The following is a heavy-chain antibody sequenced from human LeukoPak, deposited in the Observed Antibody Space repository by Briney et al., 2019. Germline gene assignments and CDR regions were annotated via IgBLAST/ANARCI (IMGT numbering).Heavy chain of an antibody. J-gene: IGHJ4*02. V-gene: IGHV3-48*01. D-gene: IGHD3-22*01. CDR1: GFTFSSYS. CDR3: ARRELTYYYDRRGFDY. Sequence: GGSLRLSRAASGFTFSSYSMNWVRQAPGKGLEWVSYISSSSSTIYYADSVKGRFTISRDNAKNSLYLQMNSLRAEDTAVYYCARRELTYYYDRRGFDYWGQGTLVTVSS. CDR2: ISSSSSTI.